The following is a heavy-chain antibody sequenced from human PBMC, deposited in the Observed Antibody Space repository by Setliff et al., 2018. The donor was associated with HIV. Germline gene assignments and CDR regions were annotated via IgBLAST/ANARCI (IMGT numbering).Heavy chain of an antibody. Sequence: SVKVSCKASGFTFTSYAVQWVRQARGQRLEWIGWFVVGSGNTNYAQKFQERVTITRDMSTSTAYMELSSLRSEDTAVYYCAAEGATDWVSDAFDIWGRGTMVTVSS. V-gene: IGHV1-58*01. CDR3: AAEGATDWVSDAFDI. CDR2: FVVGSGNT. J-gene: IGHJ3*02. CDR1: GFTFTSYA. D-gene: IGHD1-26*01.